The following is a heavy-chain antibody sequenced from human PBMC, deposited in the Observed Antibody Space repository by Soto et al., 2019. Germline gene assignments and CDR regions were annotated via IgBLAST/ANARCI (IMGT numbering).Heavy chain of an antibody. CDR2: IYYSGST. Sequence: SVTLSLTCTVSGGSISSGGYYWRWIRQPPGKGLEWIGYIYYSGSTNYNPSLKSRVTISVDTSKNQFSLKLSSVTAADTAVYYCARRYGASFDYWGQGTLVTVSS. D-gene: IGHD4-17*01. CDR3: ARRYGASFDY. CDR1: GGSISSGGYY. V-gene: IGHV4-61*08. J-gene: IGHJ4*02.